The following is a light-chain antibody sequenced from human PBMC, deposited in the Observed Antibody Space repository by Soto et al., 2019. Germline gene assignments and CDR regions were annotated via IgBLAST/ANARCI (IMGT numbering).Light chain of an antibody. CDR2: FAG. V-gene: IGKV1D-16*01. Sequence: DIHMTQFRCLLYSSLGDIVTITWLASHDIGSHLAWYQQKTEKDPKSMIYFAGTLQSGVHSTFSASGSGTDFTLTISNLQPEELATYYCQPFRSFPITLGHGTRR. CDR1: HDIGSH. J-gene: IGKJ5*01. CDR3: QPFRSFPIT.